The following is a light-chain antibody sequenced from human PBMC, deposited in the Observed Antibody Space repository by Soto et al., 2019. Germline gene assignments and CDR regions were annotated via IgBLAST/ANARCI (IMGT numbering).Light chain of an antibody. Sequence: SYELTQPPSVSVSPGQTASITCSGDKLGDKYAHWYQQKSGQSPVLVIYEDSKRPSGIPERFSGSNSGNTATLTISGTQAMDEADYYCQAWDSSTVVFGGGTKLTVL. V-gene: IGLV3-1*01. J-gene: IGLJ2*01. CDR3: QAWDSSTVV. CDR1: KLGDKY. CDR2: EDS.